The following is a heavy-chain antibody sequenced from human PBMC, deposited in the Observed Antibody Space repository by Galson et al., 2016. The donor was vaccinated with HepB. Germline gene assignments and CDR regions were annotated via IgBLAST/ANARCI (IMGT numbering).Heavy chain of an antibody. V-gene: IGHV3-21*01. CDR1: GFSFSSHG. D-gene: IGHD3-3*01. CDR2: ISATGYYI. CDR3: ARATTESIYGHFDY. J-gene: IGHJ4*01. Sequence: SLRLSCAASGFSFSSHGMNWVRQAPGKGLEWVASISATGYYIFYADSVKGRFTISRDSANNSQSLQMNSLRVEDTALYFCARATTESIYGHFDYWGHGTLVSVSS.